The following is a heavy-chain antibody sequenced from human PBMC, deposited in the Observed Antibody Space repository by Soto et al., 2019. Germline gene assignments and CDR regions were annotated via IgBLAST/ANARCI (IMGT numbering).Heavy chain of an antibody. CDR3: ARGNPGIAAGRYYYYYYMDV. CDR2: MNPNSGNT. J-gene: IGHJ6*03. CDR1: GYTFTSYD. D-gene: IGHD6-13*01. Sequence: QVQLVQPGAEVKKPGASVKVSCKASGYTFTSYDINWVRQATGQGLEWMGWMNPNSGNTGYAQKVQGRVTMTRNTSISTAYMELSSLRSEDTAVYYCARGNPGIAAGRYYYYYYMDVWGKGTTVTVSS. V-gene: IGHV1-8*01.